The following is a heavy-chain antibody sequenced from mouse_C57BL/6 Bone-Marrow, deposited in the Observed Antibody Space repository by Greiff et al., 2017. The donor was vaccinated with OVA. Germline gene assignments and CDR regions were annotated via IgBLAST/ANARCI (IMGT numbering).Heavy chain of an antibody. CDR1: GFTFSDYG. Sequence: EVKLEESGGGLVKPGGSLKLSCAASGFTFSDYGMHWVRQAPEKGLEWVAYISNGGGSTYYPDTVKGRFTISRDNAKNTLYLQMSRLKSEDTAMYYCARLGGYYFDYWGQGTTLTVSS. CDR2: ISNGGGST. CDR3: ARLGGYYFDY. J-gene: IGHJ2*01. V-gene: IGHV5-12*01.